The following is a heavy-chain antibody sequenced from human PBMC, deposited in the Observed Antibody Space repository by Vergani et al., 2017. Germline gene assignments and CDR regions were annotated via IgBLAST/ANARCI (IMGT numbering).Heavy chain of an antibody. CDR2: IYYSGST. J-gene: IGHJ4*02. CDR1: GGSISSSSYY. D-gene: IGHD1-26*01. V-gene: IGHV4-39*01. CDR3: ASRAPAAISIVGAHQVDY. Sequence: QLQLQESGPGLVKPSETLSLTCTVSGGSISSSSYYWGWIRQPPGKGLEWIGSIYYSGSTYYNPSLKSRVTISVDTSKNQCSLKLSSVTAADTAVYYCASRAPAAISIVGAHQVDYWGQGTLVTVSS.